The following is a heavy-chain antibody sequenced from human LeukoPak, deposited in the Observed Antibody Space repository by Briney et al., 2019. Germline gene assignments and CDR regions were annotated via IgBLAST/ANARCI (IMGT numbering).Heavy chain of an antibody. V-gene: IGHV1-18*01. CDR2: ISAYNGNT. D-gene: IGHD6-19*01. CDR1: GYTFTSYG. Sequence: ASVKVSCKASGYTFTSYGISWVRQAPGQGLEWMGWISAYNGNTNYAQKLQGRVTMTRDTSISPAYMELSRLRSDDTAVYYCARDQSEQWLVRYYYYYYMDVWGKGTTVTISS. J-gene: IGHJ6*03. CDR3: ARDQSEQWLVRYYYYYYMDV.